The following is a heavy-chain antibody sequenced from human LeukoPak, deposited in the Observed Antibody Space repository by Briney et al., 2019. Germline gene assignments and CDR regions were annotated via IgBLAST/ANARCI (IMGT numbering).Heavy chain of an antibody. D-gene: IGHD3-16*01. V-gene: IGHV4-39*07. CDR1: GGSISSSSYY. CDR2: IYYSGST. J-gene: IGHJ4*02. Sequence: SETLSLTCTVSGGSISSSSYYWGWIRQPPGKGLEWIGSIYYSGSTYYNPSLKSRVTISVDTSKNQFSLKLSSVTAADTAVYYCARDGMMTPGDYWGQGTLVTVSS. CDR3: ARDGMMTPGDY.